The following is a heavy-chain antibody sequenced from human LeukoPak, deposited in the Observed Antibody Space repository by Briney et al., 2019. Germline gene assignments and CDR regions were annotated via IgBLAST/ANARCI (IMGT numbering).Heavy chain of an antibody. V-gene: IGHV3-23*01. J-gene: IGHJ6*02. CDR3: AKDTAPTSLGYGMDV. CDR2: ISGSGGST. Sequence: GGSLRLSCAASGFTFSSYAMSWVRQAPGKGLEWVSAISGSGGSTYYADSVKGRFTISRDNSKNTLYLQMNSLRAEDTALYYCAKDTAPTSLGYGMDVWGQGTTVTVSS. CDR1: GFTFSSYA.